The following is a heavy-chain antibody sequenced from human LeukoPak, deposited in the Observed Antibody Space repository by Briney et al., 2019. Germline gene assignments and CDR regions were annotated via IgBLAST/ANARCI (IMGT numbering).Heavy chain of an antibody. V-gene: IGHV3-48*04. CDR2: ISSSRSTI. CDR1: GFTFSSYS. J-gene: IGHJ4*02. Sequence: GGSLRLSCAASGFTFSSYSMNWVRQAPGKGLEWVSYISSSRSTIYYADSVKGRFTISRDNAKNSLYLQMNSLRAEDTAVYYCARGSQDYWGQGTLVTVSS. CDR3: ARGSQDY.